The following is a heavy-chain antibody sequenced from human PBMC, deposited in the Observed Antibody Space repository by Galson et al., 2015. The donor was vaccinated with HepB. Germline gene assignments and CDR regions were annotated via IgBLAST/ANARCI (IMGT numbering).Heavy chain of an antibody. D-gene: IGHD2/OR15-2a*01. Sequence: LRLSCAASGFIFSDHYMDWVRQVPGKGLEWVGRSRDKANSYATEYAASVKGRFTISRDISKNSLYLQMNSLKTEDTAVYYCTRLGGYFEPIDYWGQGTLVTVSS. CDR2: SRDKANSYAT. CDR1: GFIFSDHY. J-gene: IGHJ4*02. V-gene: IGHV3-72*01. CDR3: TRLGGYFEPIDY.